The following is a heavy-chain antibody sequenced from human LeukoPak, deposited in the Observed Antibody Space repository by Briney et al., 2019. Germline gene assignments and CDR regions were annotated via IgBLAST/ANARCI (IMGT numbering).Heavy chain of an antibody. J-gene: IGHJ4*02. D-gene: IGHD3-16*01. CDR2: ISGSGGST. CDR3: AKDRAHTFSFDC. V-gene: IGHV3-23*01. CDR1: GFTFSSYA. Sequence: GSLRLSCAASGFTFSSYAMSWVRQAPGKGLEWVSAISGSGGSTYYADSVKGRFTISRDNSKNTLYLQMNSLSAEDTAVYYCAKDRAHTFSFDCWGQETLVTVSS.